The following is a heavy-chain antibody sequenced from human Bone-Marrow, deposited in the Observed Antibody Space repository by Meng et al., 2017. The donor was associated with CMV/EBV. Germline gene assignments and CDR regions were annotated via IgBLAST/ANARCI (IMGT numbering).Heavy chain of an antibody. CDR2: ISWNSGSI. J-gene: IGHJ4*02. CDR1: GFTFDDYA. V-gene: IGHV3-9*01. D-gene: IGHD6-19*01. CDR3: AKDSSGWYGDFDY. Sequence: SLKISCAASGFTFDDYAMHWVRQAPGKGLEWVSGISWNSGSIGYGDSVKGRFTISRDNAKKSLYLQMNSLRAEDTAFYYCAKDSSGWYGDFDYWGQGTLVTVSS.